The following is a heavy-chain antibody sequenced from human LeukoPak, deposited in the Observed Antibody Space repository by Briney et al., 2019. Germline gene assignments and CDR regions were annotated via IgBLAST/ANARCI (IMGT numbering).Heavy chain of an antibody. V-gene: IGHV1-69*06. D-gene: IGHD6-13*01. Sequence: GSSVKVSCKASGGTFSSYAISWVRQAPGQGLEWMGGIIPIFGTANYAQKFQGRVTITADKSTSTAYMELSSLRFEDTAVYYCARGEVAAAGYVYWGQGTLVTVSS. CDR3: ARGEVAAAGYVY. J-gene: IGHJ4*02. CDR1: GGTFSSYA. CDR2: IIPIFGTA.